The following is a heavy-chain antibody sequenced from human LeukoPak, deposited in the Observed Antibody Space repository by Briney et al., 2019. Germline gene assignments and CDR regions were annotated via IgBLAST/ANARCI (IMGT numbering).Heavy chain of an antibody. CDR2: ISSSSTI. Sequence: GGSLRLSCAASGFTFSSYSMNWVRQAPGKGLEWVSYISSSSTIYYADSVKGRFTISRDNAKNSLYLQMNSLRAEDTAVYYCAREGIVVVTPSPSIWGQGTLVTVSS. J-gene: IGHJ4*02. D-gene: IGHD2-21*02. CDR1: GFTFSSYS. CDR3: AREGIVVVTPSPSI. V-gene: IGHV3-48*01.